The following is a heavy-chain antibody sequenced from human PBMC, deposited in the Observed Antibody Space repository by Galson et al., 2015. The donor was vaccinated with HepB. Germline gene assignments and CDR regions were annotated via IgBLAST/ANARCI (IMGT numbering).Heavy chain of an antibody. J-gene: IGHJ4*02. CDR1: GFTFSSYS. Sequence: SLRLSCAASGFTFSSYSMNWVRQAPGKGLEWVSSISSSSSYIYYADSVKGRLTISRDNAKNSLYLQMNSLRAEDTAVYYCARRGDYYDSSGYCFDYWGQGTLVTVSS. D-gene: IGHD3-22*01. CDR2: ISSSSSYI. V-gene: IGHV3-21*01. CDR3: ARRGDYYDSSGYCFDY.